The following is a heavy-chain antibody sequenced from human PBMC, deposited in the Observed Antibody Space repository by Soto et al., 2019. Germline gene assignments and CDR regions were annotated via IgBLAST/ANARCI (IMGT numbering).Heavy chain of an antibody. CDR3: VRDRMPSVAGVDY. D-gene: IGHD6-13*01. CDR2: LWHDAINK. CDR1: GFTFSNYG. V-gene: IGHV3-33*01. Sequence: QVQLVDAGGSVVQPGRSLRLSCAASGFTFSNYGMHWVRQAPGKGLELVAGLWHDAINKDYADSMKGRFTISRDNYKNTLFLQMDSLRAYDTALYYCVRDRMPSVAGVDYWGQGTMVTVSS. J-gene: IGHJ4*02.